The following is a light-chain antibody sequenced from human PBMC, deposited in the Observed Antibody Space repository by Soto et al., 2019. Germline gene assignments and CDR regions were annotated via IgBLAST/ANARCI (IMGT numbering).Light chain of an antibody. CDR3: QQYKTWPL. CDR1: QSVSSD. J-gene: IGKJ3*01. CDR2: GAS. Sequence: EIVMTQSPATLSVSPGERATLSCRASQSVSSDLAWYQHKPGQAPRLLIYGASTRAIGTPARFSGSGSGTEFTLTISSLQSEDFAVYYCQQYKTWPLFGPGTKVDIK. V-gene: IGKV3-15*01.